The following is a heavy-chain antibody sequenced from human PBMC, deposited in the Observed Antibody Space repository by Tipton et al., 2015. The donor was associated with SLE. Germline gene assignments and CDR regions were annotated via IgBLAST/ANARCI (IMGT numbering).Heavy chain of an antibody. CDR1: GGAISSGGYY. CDR2: IFTSGKT. Sequence: TLSLTCTVSGGAISSGGYYWRWVRQPAGEGLEGIGRIFTSGKTGYNPSLKSRVTISRDLSNNQFSVNLGSLTASDTAVYYCAKTLAGATPGRYQSYWYFDLWGRGLRVIVSS. J-gene: IGHJ2*01. V-gene: IGHV4-61*02. D-gene: IGHD1-1*01. CDR3: AKTLAGATPGRYQSYWYFDL.